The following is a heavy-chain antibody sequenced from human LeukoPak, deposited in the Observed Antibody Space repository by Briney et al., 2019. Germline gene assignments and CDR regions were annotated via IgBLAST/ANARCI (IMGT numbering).Heavy chain of an antibody. CDR1: GGSIISSTYY. J-gene: IGHJ5*02. CDR3: ARDHGNNFFDP. CDR2: TYHSGIP. V-gene: IGHV4-39*07. Sequence: PSETLSLTCTVSGGSIISSTYYWGWIRQTPGKGLEWIGSTYHSGIPYYNPFLLGRATISADTSKNQFSLKVRSVTAADTALCYCARDHGNNFFDPWGQGTLVTVSS.